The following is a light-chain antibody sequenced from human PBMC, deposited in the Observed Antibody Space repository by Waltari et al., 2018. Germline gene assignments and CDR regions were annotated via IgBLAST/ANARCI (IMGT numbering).Light chain of an antibody. J-gene: IGLJ3*02. CDR1: SGVTVGTYT. CDR3: MIWYSSTWV. Sequence: QAVVTQPTSLSGSPGASVSLICTLRSGVTVGTYTIYWYQQKPGSPPRFLLRYRSDSEKKQGSGVPSRFSGFKDASANRGILLISGLQSEDEADYYCMIWYSSTWVFGGGTRLTVL. V-gene: IGLV5-45*01. CDR2: YRSDSEK.